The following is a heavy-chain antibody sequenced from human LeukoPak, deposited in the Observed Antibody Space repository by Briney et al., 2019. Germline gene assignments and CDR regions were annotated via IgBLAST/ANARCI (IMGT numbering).Heavy chain of an antibody. V-gene: IGHV3-30*18. J-gene: IGHJ4*02. CDR3: AKEGTGIHFDY. CDR2: ISYDGGNT. D-gene: IGHD1-1*01. CDR1: GITFITYS. Sequence: GGSLRLSCAASGITFITYSMTWVRQAPGKGLEGVAEISYDGGNTYYADSVKGRFTISRDNSKNTLYLQMNSLRAEDTAVYYCAKEGTGIHFDYWGQGTLVTVSS.